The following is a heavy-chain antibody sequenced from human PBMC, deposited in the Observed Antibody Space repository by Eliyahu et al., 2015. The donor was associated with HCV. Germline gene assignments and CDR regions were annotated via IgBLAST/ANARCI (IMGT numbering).Heavy chain of an antibody. CDR1: GXSXTTXY. CDR3: ASGGGGIAVAGTGGWFDP. Sequence: QVQLQESGPGLVKPSETLSLTCTVSGXSXTTXYWRWIRQPPGKGLEWIGYIHYSGSTNYNPSLKSRVTMSVDTSKNQFSLNLTSVTAADTAVYYCASGGGGIAVAGTGGWFDPWGQGTLVTVSS. J-gene: IGHJ5*02. CDR2: IHYSGST. V-gene: IGHV4-59*01. D-gene: IGHD6-19*01.